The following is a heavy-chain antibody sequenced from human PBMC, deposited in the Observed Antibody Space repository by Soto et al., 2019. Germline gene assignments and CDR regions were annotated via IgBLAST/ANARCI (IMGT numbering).Heavy chain of an antibody. CDR2: IYYSGST. J-gene: IGHJ5*02. CDR3: ARHSGTSGQTMVP. Sequence: SETLSLTCTVSGGSISSSSYYWGWIRQPPGKGLEWIGSIYYSGSTYYNPSLKSRVTISVDTSKNQFSLKLSSVTAADTAVYYCARHSGTSGQTMVPWGQGTLLTSPQ. D-gene: IGHD3-10*01. V-gene: IGHV4-39*01. CDR1: GGSISSSSYY.